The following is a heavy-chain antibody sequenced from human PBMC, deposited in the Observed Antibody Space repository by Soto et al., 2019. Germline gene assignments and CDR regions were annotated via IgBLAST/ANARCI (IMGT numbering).Heavy chain of an antibody. D-gene: IGHD6-13*01. CDR1: GFTFSSFG. CDR3: ARASSGKQQIPRNWYFDL. J-gene: IGHJ2*01. V-gene: IGHV3-33*01. CDR2: IWYDGNTK. Sequence: GGSLRLSCAASGFTFSSFGMQWVRQAPGKGLEWVAVIWYDGNTKYYADSVKGRFTISRDNSKNTMFLQMNSLRAEDTAIYYCARASSGKQQIPRNWYFDLWGRGTLVTVSS.